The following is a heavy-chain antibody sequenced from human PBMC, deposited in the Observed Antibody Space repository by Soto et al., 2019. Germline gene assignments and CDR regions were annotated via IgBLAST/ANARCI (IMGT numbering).Heavy chain of an antibody. CDR1: GGSISSYY. J-gene: IGHJ5*02. D-gene: IGHD1-20*01. Sequence: QVQLQESGPGLVKPSETLSLTCTVSGGSISSYYWSWIRQPPGKGLEWIGYIYYSGSTNYNPSLKSRVTISVDTSKNQFSLKLSSVTAADTAVYYCARLKASRDLVNWNFRFNWFDPWGQGTLVTVSS. V-gene: IGHV4-59*08. CDR2: IYYSGST. CDR3: ARLKASRDLVNWNFRFNWFDP.